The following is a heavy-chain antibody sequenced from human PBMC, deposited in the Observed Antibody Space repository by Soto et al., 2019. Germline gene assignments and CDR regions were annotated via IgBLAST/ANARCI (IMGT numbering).Heavy chain of an antibody. CDR2: IYYSGST. D-gene: IGHD6-19*01. Sequence: QLQLQESGPGLVKPSETLSLTCTVSGGSISSSSYYWGWIRQPPGKGLEWIGSIYYSGSTYYNPSLKSRVTISVDTSKNQFSLKLSSVTAADTAVYYCARHFTPGEWLVPSYFDYWGQGTLVTVSS. V-gene: IGHV4-39*01. J-gene: IGHJ4*02. CDR1: GGSISSSSYY. CDR3: ARHFTPGEWLVPSYFDY.